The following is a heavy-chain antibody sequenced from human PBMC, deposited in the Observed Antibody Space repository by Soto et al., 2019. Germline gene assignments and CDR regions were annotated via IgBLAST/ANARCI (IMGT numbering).Heavy chain of an antibody. CDR2: IDWDDDK. CDR3: ARVPPDASGWFADS. J-gene: IGHJ1*01. Sequence: SGPTLVTPAQFLTMTCTFSGFSLNSDRRCLTWIRQPPGKALQWLARIDWDDDKYYSTSLRARLSISKDTSKNHVVLTMTNMDPLDTATYYCARVPPDASGWFADSWGQGILLTV. CDR1: GFSLNSDRRC. D-gene: IGHD6-19*01. V-gene: IGHV2-70*11.